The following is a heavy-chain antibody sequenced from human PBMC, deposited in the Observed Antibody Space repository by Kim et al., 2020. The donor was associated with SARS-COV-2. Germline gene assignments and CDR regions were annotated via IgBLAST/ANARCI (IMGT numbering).Heavy chain of an antibody. D-gene: IGHD6-13*01. V-gene: IGHV4-59*13. CDR3: AREGYFYGMDV. J-gene: IGHJ6*02. CDR2: IYYSGST. Sequence: SETLSLTCTVSGGSISSYYWSWIRQPPGKGLEWIGYIYYSGSTNYNPSLKSRVTISVDTSKNQFSLKLSSVTAADTAVYYCAREGYFYGMDVWGQGTTVTVSS. CDR1: GGSISSYY.